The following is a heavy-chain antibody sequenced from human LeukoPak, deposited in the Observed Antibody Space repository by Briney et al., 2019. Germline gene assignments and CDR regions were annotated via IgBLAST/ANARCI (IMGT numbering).Heavy chain of an antibody. V-gene: IGHV1-18*01. CDR2: ISPYNGET. CDR3: ARLLYCSGGSCYSGYWFDP. J-gene: IGHJ5*02. Sequence: ASVKVSCKASGYSFSSYIISWVRQAPGHGLEWMGWISPYNGETKYAQKLQGRVIMTTDTSTSTAYMELRSLRSDDTAVYYCARLLYCSGGSCYSGYWFDPWGQGTLVTVSS. D-gene: IGHD2-15*01. CDR1: GYSFSSYI.